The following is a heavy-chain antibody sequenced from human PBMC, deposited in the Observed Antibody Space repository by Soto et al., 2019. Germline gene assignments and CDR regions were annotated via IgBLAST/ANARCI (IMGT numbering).Heavy chain of an antibody. Sequence: ASVKVSCKASGYTFTSYAMHWVRQAPGQRLEWMGWINAGNGNTKYSQKFQGRVTITRDTSASTAYMELSSLRSEDTAVYYCARDYYDLWSGDDEYGMDVWGQGTTVTVSS. J-gene: IGHJ6*02. V-gene: IGHV1-3*01. CDR3: ARDYYDLWSGDDEYGMDV. D-gene: IGHD3-3*01. CDR1: GYTFTSYA. CDR2: INAGNGNT.